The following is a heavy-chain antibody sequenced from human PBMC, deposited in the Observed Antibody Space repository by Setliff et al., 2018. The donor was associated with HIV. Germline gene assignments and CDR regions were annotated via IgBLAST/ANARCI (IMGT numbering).Heavy chain of an antibody. D-gene: IGHD2-15*01. CDR2: ISYSGTT. Sequence: PSETLSLTCTIFGGSIGTYYWTWIRQTPGKGLQCIGYISYSGTTDYNPSLKSRVTISVDTSQNQVSLKLTSVTAADTAVYYCARHLHCGGDNCYGRYSYFYMDVGGKGTTVTVAS. CDR3: ARHLHCGGDNCYGRYSYFYMDV. CDR1: GGSIGTYY. J-gene: IGHJ6*03. V-gene: IGHV4-59*08.